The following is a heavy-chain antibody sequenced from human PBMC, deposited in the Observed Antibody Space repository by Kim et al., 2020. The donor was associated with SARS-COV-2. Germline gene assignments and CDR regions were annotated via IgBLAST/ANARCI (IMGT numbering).Heavy chain of an antibody. CDR1: GFIFSDYY. CDR3: ARVGRDSTAGTIGY. V-gene: IGHV3-11*06. CDR2: ISDRGSYT. Sequence: GGSLRLFCAASGFIFSDYYMIWIRQAPGKGLEWLSYISDRGSYTNHADSVKGRFTISRDNAQNLLYLQMNSLRVEDTAVYYCARVGRDSTAGTIGYWGQGTLVTVPS. J-gene: IGHJ4*02. D-gene: IGHD6-13*01.